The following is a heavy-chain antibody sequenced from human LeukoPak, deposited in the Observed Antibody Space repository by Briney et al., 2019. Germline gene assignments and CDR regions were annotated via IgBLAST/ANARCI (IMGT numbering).Heavy chain of an antibody. D-gene: IGHD3-9*01. V-gene: IGHV3-21*01. CDR2: ISSSSSYI. CDR1: GFTFSSYS. CDR3: ARESWYYDILTGYLLFDY. Sequence: PGGSLRLSCAASGFTFSSYSMNWVRQAPGKGLEWVSSISSSSSYIYYADPVKGRFTISRDNAKNSLYLQMNSLRAEDTAVYYCARESWYYDILTGYLLFDYWGQGTLVTVSS. J-gene: IGHJ4*02.